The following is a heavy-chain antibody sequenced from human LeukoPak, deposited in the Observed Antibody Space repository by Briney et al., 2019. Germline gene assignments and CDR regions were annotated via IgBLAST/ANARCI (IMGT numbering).Heavy chain of an antibody. Sequence: SETLSLTCTVSGGSISSSSYYWGWIRQPPGKGLEWIGTIYHSGNTYYNPSLKSRVTVSLDTSKNQFSLKLSSVTAADTAVYYCARTIHLNSFDFWGQGTLVTVSS. CDR3: ARTIHLNSFDF. D-gene: IGHD5-18*01. CDR2: IYHSGNT. CDR1: GGSISSSSYY. V-gene: IGHV4-39*07. J-gene: IGHJ4*02.